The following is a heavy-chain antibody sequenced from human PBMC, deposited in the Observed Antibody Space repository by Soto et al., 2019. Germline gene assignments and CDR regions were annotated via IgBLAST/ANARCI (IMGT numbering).Heavy chain of an antibody. D-gene: IGHD2-15*01. V-gene: IGHV3-23*01. Sequence: PGGSLRLSCAASGFTFSSYAMSWVRQAPGKGLEWVSAISGSGGSTYYADSVKGRFTISRDNSKNTLYLQMNSLGAEDTAVYYCAKALVAATLSLDYWGQGTLVTVSS. J-gene: IGHJ4*02. CDR3: AKALVAATLSLDY. CDR2: ISGSGGST. CDR1: GFTFSSYA.